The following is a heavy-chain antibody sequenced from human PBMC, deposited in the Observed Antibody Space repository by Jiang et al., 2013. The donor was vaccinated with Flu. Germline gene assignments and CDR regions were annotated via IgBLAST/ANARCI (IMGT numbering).Heavy chain of an antibody. D-gene: IGHD6-19*01. CDR1: GDSVSSNSAA. V-gene: IGHV6-1*01. Sequence: QTLSLTCAISGDSVSSNSAAWNWIRQSPSRGLEWLGRTHYRSKWYNDYAVSVKSRITINPDTSKNQFSLQLNSVTPEDTAVYYCARAPEWEGIAVAGHFDYWGQGTLVTVSS. CDR2: THYRSKWYN. CDR3: ARAPEWEGIAVAGHFDY. J-gene: IGHJ4*02.